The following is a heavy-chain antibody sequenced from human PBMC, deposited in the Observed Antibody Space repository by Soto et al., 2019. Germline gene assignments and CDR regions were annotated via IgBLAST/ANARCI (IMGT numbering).Heavy chain of an antibody. CDR2: INAGNGNT. J-gene: IGHJ4*02. V-gene: IGHV1-3*01. Sequence: ASVKVSCKASGYTFTSYAMHWVRQAPGQRLEWMGWINAGNGNTTYAQKFQGWVTMTRDTSVSTAYIDLSSLKFNDTAVHYCARDQGNSSSWPIDFWGQGTVVTVSS. CDR1: GYTFTSYA. D-gene: IGHD6-13*01. CDR3: ARDQGNSSSWPIDF.